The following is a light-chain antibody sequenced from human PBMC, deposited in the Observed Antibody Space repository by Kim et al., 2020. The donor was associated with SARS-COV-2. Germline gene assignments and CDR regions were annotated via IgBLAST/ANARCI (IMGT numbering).Light chain of an antibody. CDR1: SGHSSYA. J-gene: IGLJ2*01. CDR2: LNSDGSH. Sequence: KLTCTLSSGHSSYAIAWHQQQPEKGPRYLMKLNSDGSHSKGDGIPDRFSGSSSGAERYLTISSLQSEDEADYYCQTWGTGIRGVVFGGGTQLTVL. CDR3: QTWGTGIRGVV. V-gene: IGLV4-69*01.